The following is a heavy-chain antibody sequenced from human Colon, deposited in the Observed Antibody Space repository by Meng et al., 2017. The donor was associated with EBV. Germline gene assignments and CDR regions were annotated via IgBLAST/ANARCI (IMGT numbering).Heavy chain of an antibody. CDR1: GYTFTSYA. D-gene: IGHD5-12*01. V-gene: IGHV1-18*01. J-gene: IGHJ5*02. CDR3: ARNRPRGVATGANWFDP. CDR2: ISAYNGNT. Sequence: QVQRVSSGYDWKKPGASVKVSCKASGYTFTSYAMNWVRQAPGQGLEWMGWISAYNGNTNYAQKLQGRVTMTTDTSTSTAYMELRSLRSDDTAVYYCARNRPRGVATGANWFDPWGQGTLVTVSS.